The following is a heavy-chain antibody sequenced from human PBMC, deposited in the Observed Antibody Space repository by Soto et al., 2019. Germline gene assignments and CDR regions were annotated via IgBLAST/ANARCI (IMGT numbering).Heavy chain of an antibody. J-gene: IGHJ3*02. CDR2: ISAYNGNT. CDR1: GYTFTSYG. V-gene: IGHV1-18*01. D-gene: IGHD3-22*01. Sequence: GASVKVSCKASGYTFTSYGISWVRQAPGQGLEWMGWISAYNGNTNYAQKLQGRVTMTTDTSTSTAYMELRSLRSDDTAVYYCARSDYYDSSGGAFDIWGQGTMVTVSS. CDR3: ARSDYYDSSGGAFDI.